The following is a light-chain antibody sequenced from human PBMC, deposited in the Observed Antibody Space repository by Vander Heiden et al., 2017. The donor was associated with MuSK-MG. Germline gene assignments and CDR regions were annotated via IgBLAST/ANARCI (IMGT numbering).Light chain of an antibody. J-gene: IGKJ2*01. Sequence: DIQMTQSPSSLSASVGDRVTITCQASQDISNYLNWNQQKPGKAPKLLIYDASNLETGVPSRFSGRGSGTDFTFTISSLQPEDIATYYCQLYDTLPRYTFDQGAKLEIK. CDR1: QDISNY. CDR2: DAS. CDR3: QLYDTLPRYT. V-gene: IGKV1-33*01.